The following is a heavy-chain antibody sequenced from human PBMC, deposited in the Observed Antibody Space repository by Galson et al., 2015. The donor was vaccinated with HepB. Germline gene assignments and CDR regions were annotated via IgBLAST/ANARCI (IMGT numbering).Heavy chain of an antibody. V-gene: IGHV3-66*04. CDR3: ARPYYDILTGPPGMDV. J-gene: IGHJ6*02. D-gene: IGHD3-9*01. CDR1: GFTVSSNY. Sequence: SLRLSCAASGFTVSSNYMSWVRQAPGKGLEWVSVIYSGGSTYYADSVKGRFTISRDNSKNTLYLQMNSLRAEDTAVYYCARPYYDILTGPPGMDVWGQGTTVTVSS. CDR2: IYSGGST.